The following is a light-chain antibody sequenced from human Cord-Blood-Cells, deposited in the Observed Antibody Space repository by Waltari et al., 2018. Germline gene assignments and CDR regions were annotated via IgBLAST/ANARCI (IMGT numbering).Light chain of an antibody. V-gene: IGLV1-47*01. CDR3: AAWDDSLSGYV. CDR1: SSHIGSNY. J-gene: IGLJ1*01. Sequence: QSVLTQPPSASGTPGQRVTISCSGSSSHIGSNYVYWYQQLPGTAPKLLIYRNNQRPSGVPDRFSGYKSGTSASLAISGLRSEDEADYYCAAWDDSLSGYVFGTGTKVTVL. CDR2: RNN.